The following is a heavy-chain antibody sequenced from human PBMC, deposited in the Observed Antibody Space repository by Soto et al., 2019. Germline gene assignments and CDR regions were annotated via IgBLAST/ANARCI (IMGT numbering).Heavy chain of an antibody. D-gene: IGHD3-16*02. CDR1: GFTVSSNY. CDR2: IYSGGST. Sequence: GGSLRLSCAASGFTVSSNYMSWVRQAPGKGLEWVSVIYSGGSTYYADSVKGRFTISRHNSKNTLYLQMNSLGAEDTAVYYCARDIAFGGVIGKRYYYYYMDVWGKGTTVTVSS. CDR3: ARDIAFGGVIGKRYYYYYMDV. J-gene: IGHJ6*03. V-gene: IGHV3-53*04.